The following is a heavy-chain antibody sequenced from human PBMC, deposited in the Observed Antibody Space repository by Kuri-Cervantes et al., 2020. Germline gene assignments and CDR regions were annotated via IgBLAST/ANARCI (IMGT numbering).Heavy chain of an antibody. J-gene: IGHJ4*02. CDR3: AGGQWLDAPFDY. D-gene: IGHD6-19*01. CDR1: GFTFSSYG. Sequence: GESLKISCAASGFTFSSYGMHWVRQAPGKGLEWVANIKQDGSEKYYVDSVKGRFTISRDNAKNSLYLQMNSLRAEDTAVYYCAGGQWLDAPFDYWGQGTLVTVSS. V-gene: IGHV3-7*01. CDR2: IKQDGSEK.